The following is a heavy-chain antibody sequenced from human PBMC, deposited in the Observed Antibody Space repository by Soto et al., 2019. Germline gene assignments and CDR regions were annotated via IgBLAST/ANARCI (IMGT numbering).Heavy chain of an antibody. V-gene: IGHV4-30-4*01. J-gene: IGHJ3*02. D-gene: IGHD2-15*01. CDR3: AREEGYCSGGSCYPDAFDI. Sequence: PSETLSLTCTVSGGSISSGDYYWSWIRQPPGKGLEWIGYIYYSGSTYYNPSLKSRVTISVDTSKNQFSLKLSSVTAADTAVYYCAREEGYCSGGSCYPDAFDIWGQVTMVTV. CDR2: IYYSGST. CDR1: GGSISSGDYY.